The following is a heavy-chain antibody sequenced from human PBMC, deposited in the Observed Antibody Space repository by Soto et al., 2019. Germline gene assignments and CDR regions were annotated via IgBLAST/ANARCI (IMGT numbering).Heavy chain of an antibody. J-gene: IGHJ5*02. V-gene: IGHV1-18*01. CDR3: VRDASSGYRGWWDP. CDR1: GGTFSSYA. CDR2: LIPYNGDR. Sequence: ASVKVSCKASGGTFSSYAISWVRQAPGQGLEWMGLLIPYNGDRIYAQKFQGRAILTTDTATNTAYMELGSLRSDGTAVYYCVRDASSGYRGWWDPWGQGTLVTVSS. D-gene: IGHD5-12*01.